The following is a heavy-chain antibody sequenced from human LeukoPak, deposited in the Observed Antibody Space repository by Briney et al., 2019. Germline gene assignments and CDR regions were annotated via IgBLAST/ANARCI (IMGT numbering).Heavy chain of an antibody. V-gene: IGHV1-24*01. D-gene: IGHD3-3*01. J-gene: IGHJ3*02. Sequence: ASVKVSCKVSGYTLTELSMHWVRQAPGKGLEWMGGFDPEDGETIYAQKFQGRVTMTEDTSTDTAYMELSSLRSEDTAVYYCATAPGDFWSGPRAFDIWGQGTMVTVSS. CDR2: FDPEDGET. CDR3: ATAPGDFWSGPRAFDI. CDR1: GYTLTELS.